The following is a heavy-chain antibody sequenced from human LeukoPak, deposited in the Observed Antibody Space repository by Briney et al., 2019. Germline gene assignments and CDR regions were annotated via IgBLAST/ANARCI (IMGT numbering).Heavy chain of an antibody. CDR2: VYSSGSA. V-gene: IGHV4-4*07. D-gene: IGHD7-27*01. CDR3: ARDREAVANWGYDWFDP. J-gene: IGHJ5*02. CDR1: GGSISYYY. Sequence: PSETLSLTCTVSGGSISYYYWSWIRQPAGKGLEWIGRVYSSGSANYNPSLKSRVTMSVDTSKNQFFLKLSSVTAADTAVYYWARDREAVANWGYDWFDPWGQGTLVTVSS.